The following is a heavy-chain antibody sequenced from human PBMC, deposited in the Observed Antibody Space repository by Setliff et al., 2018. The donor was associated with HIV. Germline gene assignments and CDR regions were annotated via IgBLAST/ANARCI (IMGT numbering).Heavy chain of an antibody. D-gene: IGHD5-12*01. CDR1: GYSISSGYY. V-gene: IGHV4-38-2*01. J-gene: IGHJ2*01. Sequence: SETLSLTCAVSGYSISSGYYWGWIRQSPGKGLEWIGSIYHSGSTYYNPSLKSRVTISVDTSKNQFSLKPSSVTAADTAVYYCARRLVATIFTSYFDLWGRGTLVTVSS. CDR2: IYHSGST. CDR3: ARRLVATIFTSYFDL.